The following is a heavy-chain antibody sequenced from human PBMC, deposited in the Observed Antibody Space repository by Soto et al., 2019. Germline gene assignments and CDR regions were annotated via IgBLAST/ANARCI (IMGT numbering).Heavy chain of an antibody. J-gene: IGHJ3*02. CDR1: GFTFSSYA. CDR3: ATYCSGGSCPGLDAFDI. CDR2: ISGSGGST. Sequence: GGSLRLSCAASGFTFSSYAMSWVRQAPGKGLEWVSAISGSGGSTYYADSVKGRFTISRDNSKITLYLQMNSLRAEDTAVYYCATYCSGGSCPGLDAFDIWGQGTMVTVSS. V-gene: IGHV3-23*01. D-gene: IGHD2-15*01.